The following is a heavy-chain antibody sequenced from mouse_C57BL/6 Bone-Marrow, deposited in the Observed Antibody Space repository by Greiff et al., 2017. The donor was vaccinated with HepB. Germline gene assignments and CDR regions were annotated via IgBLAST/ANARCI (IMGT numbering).Heavy chain of an antibody. V-gene: IGHV1-26*01. CDR2: INPNNGGT. CDR1: GYTFTDYY. Sequence: VQLQQSGPELVKPGASVKISCKASGYTFTDYYMNWVKQSHGKSLEWIGDINPNNGGTSYNQKFKGKATLTVDKSSSTAYMELRSLTSEDSAVYYCARELSYYFDYWGQGTTLTVSS. CDR3: ARELSYYFDY. D-gene: IGHD6-1*01. J-gene: IGHJ2*01.